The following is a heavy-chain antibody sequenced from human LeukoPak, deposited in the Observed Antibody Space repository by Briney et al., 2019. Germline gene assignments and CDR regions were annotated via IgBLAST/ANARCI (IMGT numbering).Heavy chain of an antibody. CDR3: ARLLWFGELSPHDY. CDR2: ISSSSSYM. Sequence: PGGSLRLSCAASGFTFSSYSMNWVRQAPGKGLEWVSSISSSSSYMYYADSVKGRFTISRDNAKNSLYLQMNSLRAEDTVVYYCARLLWFGELSPHDYWGQGTLVTVSS. V-gene: IGHV3-21*01. J-gene: IGHJ4*02. CDR1: GFTFSSYS. D-gene: IGHD3-10*01.